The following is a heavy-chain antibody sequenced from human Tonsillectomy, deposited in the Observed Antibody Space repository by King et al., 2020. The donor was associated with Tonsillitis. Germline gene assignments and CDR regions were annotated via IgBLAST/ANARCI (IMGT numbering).Heavy chain of an antibody. J-gene: IGHJ6*02. CDR2: ISWNSGSI. CDR3: AKDRAAAVYYGMDV. D-gene: IGHD6-13*01. Sequence: VQLVESGGGLVQPGRSLRLSCAASGFTFDDYAMHWVRQAPGKGLEWVSGISWNSGSIGYADSVKGRFTISRDNTKNSLYLQMNSLRAEDTALYYCAKDRAAAVYYGMDVWGQGTTVTVSS. V-gene: IGHV3-9*01. CDR1: GFTFDDYA.